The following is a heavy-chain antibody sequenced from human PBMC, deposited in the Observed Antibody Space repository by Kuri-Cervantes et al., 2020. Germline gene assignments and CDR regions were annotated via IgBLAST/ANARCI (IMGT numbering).Heavy chain of an antibody. Sequence: SETLSLTCAVSGGSISSSNWWSWVRQPPGKGLEWIGEIYHSGSTNYNPSLKSRVTISVDKSKNQFSLKLSSVTAADTAVYYCASTRRRDGYPLHFDYWGQGTLVTVSS. CDR2: IYHSGST. CDR3: ASTRRRDGYPLHFDY. D-gene: IGHD5-24*01. V-gene: IGHV4-4*02. J-gene: IGHJ4*02. CDR1: GGSISSSNW.